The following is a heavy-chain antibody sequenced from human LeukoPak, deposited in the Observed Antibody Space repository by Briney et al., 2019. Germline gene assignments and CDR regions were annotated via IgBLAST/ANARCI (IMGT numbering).Heavy chain of an antibody. V-gene: IGHV3-48*03. J-gene: IGHJ4*02. CDR1: GFIFSDYE. D-gene: IGHD4-17*01. CDR3: ARSGDYGDYRLDY. Sequence: GGSLRLSCAASGFIFSDYEMNWVRQAPGKGLEWVSYISSSGNTIYYADSVKGRFTISRDNAKNSLYLQMNSLRAEDTAVYYCARSGDYGDYRLDYWGQGTLVTVSS. CDR2: ISSSGNTI.